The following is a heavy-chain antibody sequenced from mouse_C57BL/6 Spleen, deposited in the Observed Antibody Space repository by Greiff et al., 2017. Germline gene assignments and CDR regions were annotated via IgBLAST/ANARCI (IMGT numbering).Heavy chain of an antibody. D-gene: IGHD1-1*01. Sequence: EVHLVESGGDLVKPGGSLKLSCAASGFTFSSYGMSWVRQTPDKRLEWVATISSGGSYTYYPDSVKGRFTISRDNAKNTLYLQMSSLKSEDTAMYYCARRFTTDYAMDYWGQGTSVTVSS. CDR2: ISSGGSYT. J-gene: IGHJ4*01. CDR1: GFTFSSYG. V-gene: IGHV5-6*01. CDR3: ARRFTTDYAMDY.